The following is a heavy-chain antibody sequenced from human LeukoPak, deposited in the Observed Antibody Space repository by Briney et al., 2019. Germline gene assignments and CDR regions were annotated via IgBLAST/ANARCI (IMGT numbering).Heavy chain of an antibody. V-gene: IGHV1-2*02. D-gene: IGHD5-12*01. CDR2: INPDSGGT. Sequence: ASVKVSCKASGYPFTGYYLHWVRQAPGQGLGWMGWINPDSGGTGYEQKFQGRVTMTRDTSISTAYMELSRLRSDDTAVYYCARTSGYDFGTDFDYWGQGTLVTVSS. J-gene: IGHJ4*02. CDR1: GYPFTGYY. CDR3: ARTSGYDFGTDFDY.